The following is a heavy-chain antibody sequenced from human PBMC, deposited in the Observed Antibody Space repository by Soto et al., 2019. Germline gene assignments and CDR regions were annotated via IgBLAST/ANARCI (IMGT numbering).Heavy chain of an antibody. V-gene: IGHV3-11*03. CDR1: GFTFSDYY. D-gene: IGHD6-6*01. Sequence: GGSLRLSCAASGFTFSDYYMSWIRQAPGKGLEWVSYISSSSSYTNYADSVKGRFTISRDNAKSSLYLQMDSLRAEDTATYYCARMGYSSSIVRWFDPWGQGTLVTVSS. CDR3: ARMGYSSSIVRWFDP. CDR2: ISSSSSYT. J-gene: IGHJ5*02.